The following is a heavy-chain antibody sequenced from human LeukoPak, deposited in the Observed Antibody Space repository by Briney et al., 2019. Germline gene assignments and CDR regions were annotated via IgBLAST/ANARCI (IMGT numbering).Heavy chain of an antibody. CDR1: GFTFSSYS. CDR2: ISSSSSYI. Sequence: PGGSLRLSCAASGFTFSSYSMNWVRQAPGKGLEWVSSISSSSSYIYYADSVKGRFTISRDDAKNSLYLQMNSLRAEDTAVYYCASQVGGYYYDSSGYDWGQGTLVTVSS. J-gene: IGHJ4*02. D-gene: IGHD3-22*01. V-gene: IGHV3-21*01. CDR3: ASQVGGYYYDSSGYD.